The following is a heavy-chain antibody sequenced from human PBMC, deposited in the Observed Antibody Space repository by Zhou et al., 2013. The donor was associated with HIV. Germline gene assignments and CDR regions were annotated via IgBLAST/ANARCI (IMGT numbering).Heavy chain of an antibody. Sequence: QVQLQESGPGLVKPSETLSLTCTVSGGSISSNSYYWGWIRQPPGKGLKWIGTIHYSGSTHYSPSLKSRVTISVDTSKNQFSLKLTSVTAADTAVYYCASSGWYRGYWGQGTLVTVSS. J-gene: IGHJ4*02. CDR1: GGSISSNSYY. D-gene: IGHD6-19*01. V-gene: IGHV4-39*01. CDR3: ASSGWYRGY. CDR2: IHYSGST.